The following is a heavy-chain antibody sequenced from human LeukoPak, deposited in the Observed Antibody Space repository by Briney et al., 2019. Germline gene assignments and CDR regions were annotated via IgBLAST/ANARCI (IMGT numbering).Heavy chain of an antibody. V-gene: IGHV3-53*01. Sequence: GGSLRLSCAASGFTVSSNYMSWVRQAPGKGLEWVSVIYSDGSTYYADSVKGRFTISRDNSDNTLYLQMNGLRAEDTAVYYCARDWVLSAAGTWGYNYGMDVWGQGTTVTASS. J-gene: IGHJ6*02. CDR2: IYSDGST. CDR1: GFTVSSNY. D-gene: IGHD6-13*01. CDR3: ARDWVLSAAGTWGYNYGMDV.